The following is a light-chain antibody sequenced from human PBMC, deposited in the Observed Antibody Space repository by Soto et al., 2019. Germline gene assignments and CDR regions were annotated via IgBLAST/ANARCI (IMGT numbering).Light chain of an antibody. V-gene: IGKV1-5*03. CDR3: QQHQSYST. J-gene: IGKJ1*01. CDR2: KAS. Sequence: DIQMTQSPSTLSASVGDRVTITCRASRSISTWLAWYQQEPGKAPKLLIHKASSLESGVPSRFSGSGSGTEFTLTISSLQPDDFATYYCQQHQSYSTFGQGTKGDI. CDR1: RSISTW.